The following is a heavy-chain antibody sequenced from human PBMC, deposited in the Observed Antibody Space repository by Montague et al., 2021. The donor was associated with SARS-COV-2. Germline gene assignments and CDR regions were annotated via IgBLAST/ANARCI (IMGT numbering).Heavy chain of an antibody. CDR1: GGSISSYY. CDR2: IYYSGGT. Sequence: SETLSLTCTVSGGSISSYYWSWIRQPPGKGLEWIGYIYYSGGTNXXPSLKSRVTISVDTSKNQFSLKLSSVTAADTAVYYCARAQMNRITIFGVVAEFDPWGQGTLVTASS. D-gene: IGHD3-3*01. CDR3: ARAQMNRITIFGVVAEFDP. J-gene: IGHJ5*02. V-gene: IGHV4-59*01.